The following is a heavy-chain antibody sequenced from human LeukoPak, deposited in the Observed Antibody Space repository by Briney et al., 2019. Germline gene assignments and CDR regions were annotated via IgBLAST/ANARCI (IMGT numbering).Heavy chain of an antibody. J-gene: IGHJ6*03. CDR3: ARDKYRQPDYYYYMDV. Sequence: GGSLRLSCAASGFSFSDYYMSWIRQAPGKGLEWLSYISSSGGTTYYADSLKGRFSISRDNAKNSLYLQMNSLRVEDTAVYYCARDKYRQPDYYYYMDVWGEGTSATVSS. CDR2: ISSSGGTT. V-gene: IGHV3-11*01. D-gene: IGHD1-14*01. CDR1: GFSFSDYY.